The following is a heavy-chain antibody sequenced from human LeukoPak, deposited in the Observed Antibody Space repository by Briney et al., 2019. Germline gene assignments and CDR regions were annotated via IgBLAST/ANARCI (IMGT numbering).Heavy chain of an antibody. Sequence: GGSLRLSCAASGFSFSNYAMSWVRQAPGKGLEWVSNISGRDGSTYYADSVKGRFTISRDNSKNTLYLQMNSPRAEDTAVYYCAKDLGSGWHWGQGTLVTVSS. D-gene: IGHD6-19*01. V-gene: IGHV3-23*01. CDR1: GFSFSNYA. CDR3: AKDLGSGWH. J-gene: IGHJ4*02. CDR2: ISGRDGST.